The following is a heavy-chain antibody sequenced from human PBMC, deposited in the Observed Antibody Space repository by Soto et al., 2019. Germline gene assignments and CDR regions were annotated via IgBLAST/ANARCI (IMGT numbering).Heavy chain of an antibody. J-gene: IGHJ4*02. D-gene: IGHD1-1*01. Sequence: PSETLSLTCNVSGFAISRGNYWSWVRQPPGKGLEWIGSIYPSVSSYHNPSLATRLRLSIDTSKNQFTLNLTSVTAADTARYFCASEKVGTTFFDNWGQGIQVTVSS. V-gene: IGHV4-38-2*02. CDR2: IYPSVSS. CDR3: ASEKVGTTFFDN. CDR1: GFAISRGNY.